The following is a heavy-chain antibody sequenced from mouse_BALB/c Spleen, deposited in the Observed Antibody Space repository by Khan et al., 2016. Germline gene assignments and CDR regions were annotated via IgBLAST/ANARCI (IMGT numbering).Heavy chain of an antibody. CDR2: ISSGSSTI. V-gene: IGHV5-17*02. D-gene: IGHD3-2*01. Sequence: EVELVESGGGLVQPGGSRKLSCAASGFTFSSFGMHWVRQAPEKGLEWVAYISSGSSTIYYADTVKGRFTISSDNPSNTLFLQRTRLRSEDTAMYYCARRDSSGYVFAYWGQGTLVTVSA. CDR1: GFTFSSFG. CDR3: ARRDSSGYVFAY. J-gene: IGHJ3*01.